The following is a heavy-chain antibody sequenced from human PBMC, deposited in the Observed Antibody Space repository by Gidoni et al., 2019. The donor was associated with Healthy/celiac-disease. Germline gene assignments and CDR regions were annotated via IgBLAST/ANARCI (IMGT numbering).Heavy chain of an antibody. V-gene: IGHV1-46*01. D-gene: IGHD3-22*01. J-gene: IGHJ4*02. Sequence: VQLVHSGAEAKQPGASVNVSFKASGYTFTNYYMHWVRQAPGQGLEWMGIINPSGGSTSYAQKFQGRVTMTRDTSTSTVYMELSSLRSEDTAVYYCARGPQDSSGYYYLFDYWGQGTLVTVSS. CDR2: INPSGGST. CDR1: GYTFTNYY. CDR3: ARGPQDSSGYYYLFDY.